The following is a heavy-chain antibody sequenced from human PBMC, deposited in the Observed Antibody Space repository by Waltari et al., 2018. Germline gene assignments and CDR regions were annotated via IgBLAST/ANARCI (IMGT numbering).Heavy chain of an antibody. CDR3: ARDGGNNNFNFDY. J-gene: IGHJ4*02. D-gene: IGHD3-16*01. Sequence: QVQLVQSGAEVKKPGSSVKVSCQTSGGTFSIYAISWVRQAPGQGLEWMGRSIPILSIVNYAQKFQGRVTITADKSTGTAYMELSSLRSEDTAVYYCARDGGNNNFNFDYWGQGTLVNVSS. V-gene: IGHV1-69*04. CDR1: GGTFSIYA. CDR2: SIPILSIV.